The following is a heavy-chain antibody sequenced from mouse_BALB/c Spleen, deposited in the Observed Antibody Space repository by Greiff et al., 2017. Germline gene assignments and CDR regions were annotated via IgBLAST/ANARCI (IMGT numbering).Heavy chain of an antibody. J-gene: IGHJ3*01. Sequence: VQLKESGAELVRPGALVKLSCKASGFNIKDYYMHWVKQRPEQGLEWIGWIDPENGNTIYDPKFQGKASITADTSSNTAYLQLSSLTSEDTAVYYCARHGYDGWFAYWGQGTLVTVSA. V-gene: IGHV14-1*02. CDR2: IDPENGNT. CDR3: ARHGYDGWFAY. D-gene: IGHD2-2*01. CDR1: GFNIKDYY.